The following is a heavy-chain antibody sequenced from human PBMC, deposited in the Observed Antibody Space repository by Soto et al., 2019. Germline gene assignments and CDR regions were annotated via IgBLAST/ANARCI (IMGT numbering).Heavy chain of an antibody. D-gene: IGHD2-21*02. J-gene: IGHJ4*02. CDR1: GGSITAYD. V-gene: IGHV4-59*12. CDR2: IHSSGTT. Sequence: SETLSLTCAVSGGSITAYDWDWIRQPPGKGLEWIAYIHSSGTTNFNPSFQGQVTMSVDKSIRTAYLQWNSLKASDTAMYYCARRVRLVTGLHYFDSWGQGTLVTVSS. CDR3: ARRVRLVTGLHYFDS.